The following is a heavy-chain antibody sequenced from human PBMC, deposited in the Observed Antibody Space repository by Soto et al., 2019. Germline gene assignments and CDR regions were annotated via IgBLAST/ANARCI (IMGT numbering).Heavy chain of an antibody. V-gene: IGHV4-61*01. Sequence: PSEKQSLNCPVSGGSLRSGIDYWRLIRQPPGKGLEWIGYIYHGGATTYNASLKSRVTISVDTSKNQFFLKVNSVTAADTAVYFCARDSSGRHDYWGQGTPVTVSS. J-gene: IGHJ4*02. CDR1: GGSLRSGIDY. CDR2: IYHGGAT. CDR3: ARDSSGRHDY. D-gene: IGHD3-22*01.